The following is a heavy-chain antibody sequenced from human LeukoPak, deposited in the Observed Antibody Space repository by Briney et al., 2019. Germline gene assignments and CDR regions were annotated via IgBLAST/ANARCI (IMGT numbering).Heavy chain of an antibody. Sequence: SETLSLTCTVSGGSISSSSYYWGWIRQPPGKGLEWIGSIYYSGSTYYNPSLKSRVTISVDTSKNQFSLKLSSVTAADTAVYYCARSSGTYCSGGSCYSHYYYMDVWGKGTTVTVSS. D-gene: IGHD2-15*01. CDR3: ARSSGTYCSGGSCYSHYYYMDV. CDR1: GGSISSSSYY. J-gene: IGHJ6*03. CDR2: IYYSGST. V-gene: IGHV4-39*07.